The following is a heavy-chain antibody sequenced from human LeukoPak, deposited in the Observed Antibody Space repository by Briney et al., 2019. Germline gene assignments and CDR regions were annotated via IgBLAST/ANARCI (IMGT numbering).Heavy chain of an antibody. CDR1: GGSISGYY. D-gene: IGHD2-15*01. V-gene: IGHV4-59*01. J-gene: IGHJ6*02. CDR3: AREKTSLLNGMDV. CDR2: IYYSGST. Sequence: SETLSLTCTVSGGSISGYYWSWIRQPPGKGLGWIGYIYYSGSTNYNPSLKSRVTISVDTSKNQFSLKLSSVTAADTAVYYCAREKTSLLNGMDVWGQGTTVTVSS.